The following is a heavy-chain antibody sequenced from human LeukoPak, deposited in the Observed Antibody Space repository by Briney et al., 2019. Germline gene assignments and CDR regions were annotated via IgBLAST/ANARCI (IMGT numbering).Heavy chain of an antibody. CDR2: IYTSGST. J-gene: IGHJ6*03. Sequence: SQTLSLTCTVSGGSISSGSYYWSWIRQPAGKGLEWIGRIYTSGSTNYNPSLKSRVTISVDTSKNQFSLKLSSVTAADTAVYYCARSPPYYYYHMDVWGKGTTVTVSS. CDR1: GGSISSGSYY. CDR3: ARSPPYYYYHMDV. V-gene: IGHV4-61*02.